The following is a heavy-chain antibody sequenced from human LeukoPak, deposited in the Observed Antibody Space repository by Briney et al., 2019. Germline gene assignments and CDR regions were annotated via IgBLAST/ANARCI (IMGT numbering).Heavy chain of an antibody. D-gene: IGHD2-15*01. CDR2: IIPILGIA. V-gene: IGHV1-69*04. CDR1: GGTFSSYA. CDR3: ARRGSGGSWRITTDY. Sequence: SVKVSCKASGGTFSSYAISWVRQAPGQGLAWMGRIIPILGIANYAQKFQGRVTITADKSTSTAYMELSSLRSEDTAVYYCARRGSGGSWRITTDYWGQGTLVTVSS. J-gene: IGHJ4*02.